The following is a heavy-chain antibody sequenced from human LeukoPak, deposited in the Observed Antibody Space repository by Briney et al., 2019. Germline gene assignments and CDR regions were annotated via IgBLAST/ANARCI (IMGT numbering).Heavy chain of an antibody. D-gene: IGHD3-10*01. V-gene: IGHV3-21*04. CDR1: GFTFSSYS. CDR3: AKDRGGSGSLGDFGY. J-gene: IGHJ4*02. CDR2: ISSSSSYI. Sequence: GGSLRLSCAASGFTFSSYSMNWVRQAPGKGLEWVSSISSSSSYIYYADSVKGRFTISRDNSKNSLYLQMNSLRAEDTALYYCAKDRGGSGSLGDFGYWGQGTLVTVSS.